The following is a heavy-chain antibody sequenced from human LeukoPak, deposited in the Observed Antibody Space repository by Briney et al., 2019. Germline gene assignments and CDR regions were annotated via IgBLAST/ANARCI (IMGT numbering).Heavy chain of an antibody. CDR1: GFSLSSSGMC. CDR3: ARMVITMVRGVIANNWFDP. V-gene: IGHV2-70*11. D-gene: IGHD3-10*01. Sequence: ESGPTLVKPPQTLTLTCTFSGFSLSSSGMCVSWIRQPPGKALEWLARIDWDDDKYYSTSLKTRLTISKDTSKNQVVLTMTNMDPVDTATYYCARMVITMVRGVIANNWFDPWGQGTLVTVSS. J-gene: IGHJ5*02. CDR2: IDWDDDK.